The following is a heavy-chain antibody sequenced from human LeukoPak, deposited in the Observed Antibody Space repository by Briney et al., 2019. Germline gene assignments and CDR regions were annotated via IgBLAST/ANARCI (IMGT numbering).Heavy chain of an antibody. CDR2: ICFAGNT. J-gene: IGHJ3*02. V-gene: IGHV3-13*04. D-gene: IGHD2-15*01. Sequence: GGPLRLPCAASGFTFSNYDMHWVRQATGKGLEWVSGICFAGNTYYPASVKSRFTISRENAKNSFSLQMNSLSSGDTAVYYCVTRRASSWHWIDAFDICGEGRKVTVSS. CDR1: GFTFSNYD. CDR3: VTRRASSWHWIDAFDI.